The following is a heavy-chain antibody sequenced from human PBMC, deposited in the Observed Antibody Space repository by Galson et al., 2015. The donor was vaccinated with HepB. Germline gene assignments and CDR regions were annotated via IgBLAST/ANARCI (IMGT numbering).Heavy chain of an antibody. Sequence: SLRLSCAASGFTVSSNYMSWVRQAPGKGLEWVSVIYSGGSTYYADSVKDRFTISRDNSKNTLYLQMNSLRAEDTAVYYCARGRPTAADFDYWGQGTLVTVSS. CDR1: GFTVSSNY. CDR3: ARGRPTAADFDY. V-gene: IGHV3-53*01. D-gene: IGHD6-25*01. CDR2: IYSGGST. J-gene: IGHJ4*02.